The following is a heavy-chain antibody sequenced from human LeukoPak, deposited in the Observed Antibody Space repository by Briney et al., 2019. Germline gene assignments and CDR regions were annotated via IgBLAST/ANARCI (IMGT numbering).Heavy chain of an antibody. J-gene: IGHJ4*02. CDR1: GFTFTSSA. V-gene: IGHV1-58*01. Sequence: TSVKVSCKASGFTFTSSAVQWVRQARGQRLEWIGWIVVVSGNTNYAQKFQERVTITRDMSTSTAYMELSSLRSEDTAVYYCAARYSGYEIDYWGQGTLVTVSS. D-gene: IGHD5-12*01. CDR2: IVVVSGNT. CDR3: AARYSGYEIDY.